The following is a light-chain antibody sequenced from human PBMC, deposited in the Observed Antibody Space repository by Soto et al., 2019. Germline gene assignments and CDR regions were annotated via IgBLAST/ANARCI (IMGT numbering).Light chain of an antibody. Sequence: QSVLTQPPSASGTPGQRVTISCSGSSSNIGSNTVNWYQQLPGTAPKLLIYSNNQRPSGVPDRFSGSKSGTSASLAISGLQSEDEADYYCAAWDDSLTGAGVFGGGTQLTVL. CDR2: SNN. CDR3: AAWDDSLTGAGV. CDR1: SSNIGSNT. J-gene: IGLJ2*01. V-gene: IGLV1-44*01.